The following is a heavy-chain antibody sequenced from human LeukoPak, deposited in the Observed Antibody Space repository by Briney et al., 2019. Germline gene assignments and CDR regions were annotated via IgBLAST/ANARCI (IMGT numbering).Heavy chain of an antibody. D-gene: IGHD2-2*01. CDR1: GYTYTSYT. CDR2: INTYNGNT. CDR3: ARPVGSLGYCSSSSCYFGGMDV. J-gene: IGHJ6*04. V-gene: IGHV1-18*04. Sequence: GASVKVSCKASGYTYTSYTISWVRQAPGQGLEWMGWINTYNGNTNYAQKVQGRVTMTTDTSTSTAYMELKSLISDDSAVCYCARPVGSLGYCSSSSCYFGGMDVWGKGTTVTVSS.